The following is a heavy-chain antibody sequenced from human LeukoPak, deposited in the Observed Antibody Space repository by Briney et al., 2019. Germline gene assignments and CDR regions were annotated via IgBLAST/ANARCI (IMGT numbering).Heavy chain of an antibody. J-gene: IGHJ4*02. D-gene: IGHD5-18*01. CDR3: ARDLAYSRLDY. V-gene: IGHV3-7*01. CDR2: INEDGSEK. Sequence: GGSLRLSCAASGFTFRNYWLSWVRQAPGKGLEWVANINEDGSEKYYVDSVKGRFTISRDNAKNSLYLQMDSLRAEDTAFYYCARDLAYSRLDYWGQGMLVTVSS. CDR1: GFTFRNYW.